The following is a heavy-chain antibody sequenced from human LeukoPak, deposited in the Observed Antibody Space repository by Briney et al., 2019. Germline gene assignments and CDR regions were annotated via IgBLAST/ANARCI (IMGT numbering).Heavy chain of an antibody. J-gene: IGHJ6*03. CDR1: GFTFSSNY. V-gene: IGHV3-53*01. Sequence: GGSLRLSCAASGFTFSSNYMSWVRQAPGKGLEWVSVVSSSGAGTYYADSVKGRFTISRDNSKYTLYLQVNSLRAEDTAVYYCAREYCSGTSCPKPYYYYYYMDVWGKGTTVTVSS. D-gene: IGHD2-2*01. CDR3: AREYCSGTSCPKPYYYYYYMDV. CDR2: VSSSGAGT.